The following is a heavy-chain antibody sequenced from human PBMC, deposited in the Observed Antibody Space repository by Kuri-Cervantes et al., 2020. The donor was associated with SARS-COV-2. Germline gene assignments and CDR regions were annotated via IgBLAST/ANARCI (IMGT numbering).Heavy chain of an antibody. Sequence: GESLKISCAASGFTFSSYSMNWVRQAPGKGLVWVSRINPDGSYTNNADSVKGRFTISRDNAKNSLYLQMNSLRAEDTAVYYCARVGALVGWFDPWGQGTLVTVSS. CDR3: ARVGALVGWFDP. CDR1: GFTFSSYS. CDR2: INPDGSYT. D-gene: IGHD6-13*01. V-gene: IGHV3-21*01. J-gene: IGHJ5*02.